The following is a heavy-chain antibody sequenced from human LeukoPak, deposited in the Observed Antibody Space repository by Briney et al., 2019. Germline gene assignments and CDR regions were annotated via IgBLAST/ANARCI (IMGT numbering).Heavy chain of an antibody. V-gene: IGHV1-18*01. CDR2: ISVYSGNT. J-gene: IGHJ5*02. Sequence: ASVTVSCKTSGYTFTNYGISWVRQAPGQGLEWMGWISVYSGNTNYAQKLQGRVTMTTDTSTSTAYMELRSLRSDDTAVYYCARDKESGGSCCYNWFDPWGRGTLVTVSS. CDR1: GYTFTNYG. CDR3: ARDKESGGSCCYNWFDP. D-gene: IGHD2-15*01.